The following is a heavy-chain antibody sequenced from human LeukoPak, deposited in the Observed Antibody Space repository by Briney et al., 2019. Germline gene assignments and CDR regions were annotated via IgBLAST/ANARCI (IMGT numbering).Heavy chain of an antibody. CDR3: VTSDYGDYFDY. Sequence: SSVKVSCKASGYTFTSYAISWVRQPPGQGLEWMGWISAYNGNTNYAQKLQGRVTMTTDTSTSTAYMELRSLRSDDTAVYYCVTSDYGDYFDYWGQGTLVTVSS. CDR1: GYTFTSYA. J-gene: IGHJ4*02. V-gene: IGHV1-18*04. D-gene: IGHD4-17*01. CDR2: ISAYNGNT.